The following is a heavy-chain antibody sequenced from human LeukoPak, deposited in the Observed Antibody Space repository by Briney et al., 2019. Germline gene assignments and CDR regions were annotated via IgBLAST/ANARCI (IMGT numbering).Heavy chain of an antibody. CDR2: IYHSGST. D-gene: IGHD6-19*01. CDR1: GGSISSSNW. J-gene: IGHJ4*02. V-gene: IGHV4-4*02. Sequence: SGTLSLTCAVSGGSISSSNWWSWVRQPPGKGLEWIGEIYHSGSTNYNPSLKSRVTISVDKSKSQFSLKLSSVTAADTAVYYCAGVSVAGDYTFDYWGQGTLVTVSS. CDR3: AGVSVAGDYTFDY.